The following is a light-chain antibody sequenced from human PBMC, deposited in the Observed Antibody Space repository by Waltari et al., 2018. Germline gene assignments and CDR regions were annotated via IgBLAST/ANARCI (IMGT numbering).Light chain of an antibody. J-gene: IGLJ2*01. CDR1: SRDIADYNY. V-gene: IGLV2-8*01. Sequence: QSPLPQPPSASGSPGHSVTVSCTRPSRDIADYNYFPWYQTHPDNAPNLIIYEVNKRPSGVPDRFSGSKSGNTASLTVSGLQAEDEADYYCSSYAGGNDFEVVFGGGTKLTVL. CDR2: EVN. CDR3: SSYAGGNDFEVV.